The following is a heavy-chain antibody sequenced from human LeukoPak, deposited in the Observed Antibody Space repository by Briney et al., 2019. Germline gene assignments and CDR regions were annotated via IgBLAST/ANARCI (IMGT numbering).Heavy chain of an antibody. CDR2: ISSKGGST. J-gene: IGHJ4*02. CDR3: VKGHLEAPFDY. Sequence: GGSLRLSCSASGFTFSTYAMHWVRQAPGEGLEYVSAISSKGGSTYYAYSVKGRFTISRDNSKNTVYLQMSSPRAEDTAVYYCVKGHLEAPFDYWGQGTLVTVSS. V-gene: IGHV3-64D*09. CDR1: GFTFSTYA. D-gene: IGHD1-1*01.